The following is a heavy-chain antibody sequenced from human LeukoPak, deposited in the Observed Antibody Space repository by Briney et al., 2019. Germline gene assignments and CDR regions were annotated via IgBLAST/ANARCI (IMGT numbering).Heavy chain of an antibody. J-gene: IGHJ4*02. Sequence: PSETLSLTCTVSGGSISSGGYSWSWIRQHPGKGLEWIGYIYYSGSTYYNPSLKSRVTISVDTSKNQFSLKLSSVTAADTAVYYCASTKYCTNGVCYTSGDFDYWGQGTLVTVSS. CDR2: IYYSGST. D-gene: IGHD2-8*01. V-gene: IGHV4-31*03. CDR1: GGSISSGGYS. CDR3: ASTKYCTNGVCYTSGDFDY.